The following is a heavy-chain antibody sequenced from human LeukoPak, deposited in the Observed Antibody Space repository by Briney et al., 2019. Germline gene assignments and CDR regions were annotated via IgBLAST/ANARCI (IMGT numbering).Heavy chain of an antibody. D-gene: IGHD3-3*02. CDR1: GFTFSSYW. Sequence: GGSLRLSCAASGFTFSSYWMNWVRQAPGKGLEWVSSISSSSSYIYYAASVKGRFTISRDNAKNSLYLQMNSLRAEDTAVYYCARVLARPHYGMDVWGQGTTVTVSS. V-gene: IGHV3-21*01. CDR3: ARVLARPHYGMDV. CDR2: ISSSSSYI. J-gene: IGHJ6*02.